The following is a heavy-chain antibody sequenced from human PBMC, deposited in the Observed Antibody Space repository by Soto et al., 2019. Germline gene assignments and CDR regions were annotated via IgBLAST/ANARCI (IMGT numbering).Heavy chain of an antibody. J-gene: IGHJ4*02. CDR2: IWYDGSNK. V-gene: IGHV3-33*01. CDR1: GFTFSSYG. CDR3: ARDSGYYGSGSYSPHFDY. Sequence: GGSLRLSCAASGFTFSSYGMHWVRQAPGKGLEWVAVIWYDGSNKYYADSVKGRFTISRDNSKNTLYLQMNSLRAEDTAVYYCARDSGYYGSGSYSPHFDYWGQGTLVTVSS. D-gene: IGHD3-10*01.